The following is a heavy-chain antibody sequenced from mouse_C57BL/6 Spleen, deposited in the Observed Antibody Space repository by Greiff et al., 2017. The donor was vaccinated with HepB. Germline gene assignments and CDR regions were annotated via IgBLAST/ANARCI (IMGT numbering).Heavy chain of an antibody. V-gene: IGHV1-42*01. CDR1: GYSFPGYY. D-gene: IGHD2-3*01. Sequence: VQLQQSGPELVKPGASVKISCKASGYSFPGYYMNWVKQSPEKSLEWIGEINPSTGGTTYNQKFKAKATLTVDKSTSTAYMQLKSLTSEDSAVYYCARTWGYYPAWFAYWGQGTLVTVSA. CDR3: ARTWGYYPAWFAY. CDR2: INPSTGGT. J-gene: IGHJ3*01.